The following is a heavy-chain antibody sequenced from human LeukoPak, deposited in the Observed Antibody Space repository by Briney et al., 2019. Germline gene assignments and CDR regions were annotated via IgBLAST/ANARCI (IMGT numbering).Heavy chain of an antibody. J-gene: IGHJ4*02. D-gene: IGHD3-16*01. Sequence: SETLSLTCAVSGGSISSYCWSWIRQPPGKGLEWIGYICYSGRTNNNPSLKSRVTISVDTPKNQFSLNLSSVTAADTAVYYCARASVLLSADYWGQGTLVTVSS. V-gene: IGHV4-59*01. CDR3: ARASVLLSADY. CDR2: ICYSGRT. CDR1: GGSISSYC.